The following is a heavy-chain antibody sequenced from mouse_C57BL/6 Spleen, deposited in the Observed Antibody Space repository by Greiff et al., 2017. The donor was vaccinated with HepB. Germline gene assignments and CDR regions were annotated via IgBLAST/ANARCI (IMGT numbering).Heavy chain of an antibody. V-gene: IGHV7-3*01. CDR1: GFTFTDYY. J-gene: IGHJ2*01. Sequence: DVQLQESGGGLVQPGGSLSLSCAASGFTFTDYYMSWVRQPPGKALEWLGFIRNKANGYTTEYSASVKGRFTISRDNSQSILYLQMNALRAEDSATYYCARSSFRPFDYWGQGTTLTVSS. CDR3: ARSSFRPFDY. CDR2: IRNKANGYTT.